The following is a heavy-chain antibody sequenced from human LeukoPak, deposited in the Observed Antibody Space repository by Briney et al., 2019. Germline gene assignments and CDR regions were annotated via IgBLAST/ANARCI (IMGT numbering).Heavy chain of an antibody. J-gene: IGHJ4*02. Sequence: PGGSLRLSXAASGFTLGNYWMSWVSQAPGQGLEWVANIVQDGSGKYYVDSVKGRFTISRDNAKNSLYLQMNSLRAEDTAVYYCARGAPCDCSPSSCSLFDHWGRGTQVTVSS. D-gene: IGHD2-15*01. CDR1: GFTLGNYW. CDR2: IVQDGSGK. CDR3: ARGAPCDCSPSSCSLFDH. V-gene: IGHV3-7*01.